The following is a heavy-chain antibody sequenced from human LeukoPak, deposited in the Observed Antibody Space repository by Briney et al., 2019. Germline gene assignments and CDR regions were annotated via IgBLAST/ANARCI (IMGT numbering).Heavy chain of an antibody. Sequence: GAPVKVSCKASGYTFTGYYMHWVRQAPGQGLEWMGRINPNSGGTNYAQKFQGRVTMTRDTSISTAYMELSRLRSDDTAVYYCARDRGSGWYYFDYWGQGTLVTVSS. V-gene: IGHV1-2*06. CDR1: GYTFTGYY. D-gene: IGHD6-19*01. CDR3: ARDRGSGWYYFDY. CDR2: INPNSGGT. J-gene: IGHJ4*02.